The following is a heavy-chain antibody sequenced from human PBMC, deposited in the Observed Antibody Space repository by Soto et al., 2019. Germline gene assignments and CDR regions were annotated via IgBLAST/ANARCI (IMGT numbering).Heavy chain of an antibody. J-gene: IGHJ3*02. CDR3: ARLILGATDAFDI. CDR1: VYSFTNYW. V-gene: IGHV5-51*01. CDR2: IYPGDSDT. D-gene: IGHD1-26*01. Sequence: PGESLKISCKGSVYSFTNYWIGWVRQMPGKGLEWMGIIYPGDSDTRYSPSLQGQVTISADKSISTAYLQWSSLKASDTAIYHCARLILGATDAFDIWGQGTMVTVSS.